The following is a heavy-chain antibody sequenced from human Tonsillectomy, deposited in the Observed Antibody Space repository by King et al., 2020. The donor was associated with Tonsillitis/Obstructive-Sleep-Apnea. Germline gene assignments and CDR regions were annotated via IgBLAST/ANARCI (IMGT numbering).Heavy chain of an antibody. CDR2: IYHSGST. J-gene: IGHJ4*02. D-gene: IGHD3-3*01. CDR1: GGPISSGSYY. Sequence: LPLQESGPGLVKPSETLSLTCAVSGGPISSGSYYWGWIRQPPGKGLEWIGSIYHSGSTYYNPSLKSRVTISVDTSKNQFSLKLSSVTAADTAVYYCARQVDLEWLLFFDNWGQGALVTVSS. CDR3: ARQVDLEWLLFFDN. V-gene: IGHV4-39*01.